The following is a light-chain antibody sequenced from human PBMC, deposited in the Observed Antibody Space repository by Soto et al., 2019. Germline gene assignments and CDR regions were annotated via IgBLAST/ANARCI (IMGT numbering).Light chain of an antibody. J-gene: IGKJ1*01. V-gene: IGKV3D-15*01. Sequence: RVMTQSPDTLYVSPGERATLSCRASETVRSNLAWYQQKPGQAPRLLISAASTRATGIPARFIGNGSGTEFTLTISSLQSEDFAVYYCQQYNNWWTFGQGTKVEIK. CDR3: QQYNNWWT. CDR2: AAS. CDR1: ETVRSN.